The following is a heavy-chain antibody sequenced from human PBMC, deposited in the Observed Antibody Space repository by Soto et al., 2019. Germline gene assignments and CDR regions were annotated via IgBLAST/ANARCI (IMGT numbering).Heavy chain of an antibody. CDR2: IYHSGST. CDR3: FFSRGGSDGYYHDF. CDR1: GGSISSSNW. Sequence: SETLSLTCAVSGGSISSSNWWSWVRQPPGKGLEWIGEIYHSGSTNYNPSLKSRVTISVDKSKNQFSLKLSSVTAADTAVYYFFFSRGGSDGYYHDFCARGTFV. D-gene: IGHD2-2*03. J-gene: IGHJ2*01. V-gene: IGHV4-4*02.